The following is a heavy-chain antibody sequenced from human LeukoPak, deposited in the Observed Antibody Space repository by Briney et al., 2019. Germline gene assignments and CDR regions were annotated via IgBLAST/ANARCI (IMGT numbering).Heavy chain of an antibody. J-gene: IGHJ3*02. Sequence: PGGSLRLSCAASGFTFSSYWMSWVRQAPGKGLEWVANIKQDGSEKYYVDSVKGRFTISRDNAKNSLYLQMNGLRAEDTAVYYCAASFQGPGVGAFDIWGQGTMVTVSS. D-gene: IGHD3-10*01. CDR3: AASFQGPGVGAFDI. V-gene: IGHV3-7*03. CDR2: IKQDGSEK. CDR1: GFTFSSYW.